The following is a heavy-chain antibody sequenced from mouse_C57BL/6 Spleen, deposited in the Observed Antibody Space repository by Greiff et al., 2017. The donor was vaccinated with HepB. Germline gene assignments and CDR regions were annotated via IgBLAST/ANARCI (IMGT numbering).Heavy chain of an antibody. CDR3: ARDLSDY. V-gene: IGHV5-4*01. CDR2: ISDGGSYT. Sequence: DVMLVESGGGLVKPGGSLKLSCAASGFTFSSYAMSWVRQTPEKRLEWVATISDGGSYTYYPDNVKGRFTISRDNAKNNLYLQMSHLKSEDTAMYDCARDLSDYWGQGTTLTVSS. J-gene: IGHJ2*01. CDR1: GFTFSSYA.